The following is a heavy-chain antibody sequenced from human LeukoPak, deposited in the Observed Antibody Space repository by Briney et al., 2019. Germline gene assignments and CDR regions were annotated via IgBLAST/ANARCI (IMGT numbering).Heavy chain of an antibody. CDR3: ARVKENYDYVWGTSHAFDI. CDR1: GGTFSSYA. Sequence: ASVKVSCKASGGTFSSYAISWVRQAPGQGLEWMGWINPHSGGTNYAQKFQGRVTMTRDTSISTAYMELSRLRSDDTAVYYCARVKENYDYVWGTSHAFDIWGQGTMVTVSS. V-gene: IGHV1-2*02. D-gene: IGHD3-16*01. CDR2: INPHSGGT. J-gene: IGHJ3*02.